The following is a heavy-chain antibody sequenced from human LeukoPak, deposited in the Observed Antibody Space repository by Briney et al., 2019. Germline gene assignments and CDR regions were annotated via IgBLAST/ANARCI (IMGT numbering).Heavy chain of an antibody. CDR2: ISSSSSYI. Sequence: PGGSLRLSCAASGFTFSSYSMDWVRQAPGKGLEWVSSISSSSSYIYYADSVKGRFTISRDNAKNSLYLQMNSLRAEDTAVYYCARSITFGNLVDYWGQGTLVTVSS. CDR1: GFTFSSYS. V-gene: IGHV3-21*01. CDR3: ARSITFGNLVDY. D-gene: IGHD3-16*01. J-gene: IGHJ4*02.